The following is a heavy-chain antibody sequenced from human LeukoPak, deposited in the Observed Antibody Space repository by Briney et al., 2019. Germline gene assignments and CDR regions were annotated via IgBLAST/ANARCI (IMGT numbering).Heavy chain of an antibody. D-gene: IGHD4-23*01. Sequence: GGSLRLSCAASGFTFSGYGMSWVRQAPGKGLEWVSVIYSGGSTYYADSVKGRFTISRDNSKNTLYLQMNSLRAEDTAVYYCAKGVYGGNHHFDYWGQGTLVTVSS. J-gene: IGHJ4*02. CDR1: GFTFSGYG. CDR3: AKGVYGGNHHFDY. V-gene: IGHV3-23*03. CDR2: IYSGGST.